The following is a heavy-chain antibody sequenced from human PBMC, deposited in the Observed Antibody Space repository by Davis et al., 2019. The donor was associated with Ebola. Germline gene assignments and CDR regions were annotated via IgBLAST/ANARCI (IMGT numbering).Heavy chain of an antibody. CDR2: IRSKAYGGTT. Sequence: GESLKISCTASGFTFGDYAMSWFRQAPGKGLEWVGFIRSKAYGGTTEYAASVKGRFTISRDDSKSIAYLQMNSLKTEDTAVYYCTRATPSTRYYDSSGYYPWDYWGQGTLVTVSS. D-gene: IGHD3-22*01. CDR3: TRATPSTRYYDSSGYYPWDY. V-gene: IGHV3-49*03. CDR1: GFTFGDYA. J-gene: IGHJ4*02.